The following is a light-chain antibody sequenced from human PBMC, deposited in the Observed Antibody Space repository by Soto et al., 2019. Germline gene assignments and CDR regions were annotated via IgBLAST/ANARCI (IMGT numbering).Light chain of an antibody. CDR3: QQYNSYWT. CDR1: QSIPRW. Sequence: DIQMTQSPSTLSACVGDRVTISCRASQSIPRWLAWFQQKPGKAPKLLIYKASTLESGVPPRLGGSASGTEFTPTISSLQPHDFATDYCQQYNSYWTFGQGTKVEIK. J-gene: IGKJ1*01. CDR2: KAS. V-gene: IGKV1-5*03.